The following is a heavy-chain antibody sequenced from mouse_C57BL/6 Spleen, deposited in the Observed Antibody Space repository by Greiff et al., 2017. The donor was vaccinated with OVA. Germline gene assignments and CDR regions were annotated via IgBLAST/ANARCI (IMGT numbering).Heavy chain of an antibody. V-gene: IGHV1-50*01. CDR1: GYTFTSYW. CDR2: IDPSDSYT. CDR3: ARGTTRGDWYFDV. J-gene: IGHJ1*03. D-gene: IGHD2-14*01. Sequence: VQLQQPGAELVKPGASVKLSCKASGYTFTSYWMQWVKQRPGQGLEWIGEIDPSDSYTNYNQKFKGKATLTVDTSSSTAYMQLSSLTSEDSAVYYCARGTTRGDWYFDVWGTGTTVTVSS.